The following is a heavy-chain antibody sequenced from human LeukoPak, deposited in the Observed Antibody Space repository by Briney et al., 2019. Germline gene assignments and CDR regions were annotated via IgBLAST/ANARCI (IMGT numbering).Heavy chain of an antibody. Sequence: ASVKVSCKASGYTFTSYGISWVRQAPGQGLEWMGWISAYNGNTNYAQKLQGRVTMTTDTSTSTAYMGLRSLRSDDTAVYYCARVLYDILTGFHYGMDVWGQGTTVTVSS. V-gene: IGHV1-18*01. CDR3: ARVLYDILTGFHYGMDV. CDR1: GYTFTSYG. CDR2: ISAYNGNT. D-gene: IGHD3-9*01. J-gene: IGHJ6*02.